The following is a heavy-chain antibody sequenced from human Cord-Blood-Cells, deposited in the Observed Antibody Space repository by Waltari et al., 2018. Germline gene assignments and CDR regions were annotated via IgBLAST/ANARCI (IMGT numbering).Heavy chain of an antibody. CDR3: AREGDPDAFDI. CDR2: INPNRGGT. V-gene: IGHV1-2*04. CDR1: GYTFTGYY. J-gene: IGHJ3*02. D-gene: IGHD3-16*01. Sequence: QVQLVQSGAEVKKPGASVKVSCKASGYTFTGYYMHWVRQAPGQGLEWMGWINPNRGGTNYAQKLQGWVTMTRDTSISTAYMELSRLRSDDTAVYYCAREGDPDAFDIWGQGTMVTVSS.